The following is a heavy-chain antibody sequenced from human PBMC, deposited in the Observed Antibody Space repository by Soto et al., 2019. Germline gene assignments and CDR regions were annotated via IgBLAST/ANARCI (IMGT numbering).Heavy chain of an antibody. CDR1: GGSISSYY. CDR3: ARVPLVCITIFGVVIPGGMDV. J-gene: IGHJ6*02. Sequence: PSETLSLTCTVSGGSISSYYWSWIRQPPGKGLEWIGYIYYSGSTNYNPSLKSRVTISVDTSKNQFSLKLSSVTAADTAVYYCARVPLVCITIFGVVIPGGMDVWGQGPTVTVYS. V-gene: IGHV4-59*01. D-gene: IGHD3-3*01. CDR2: IYYSGST.